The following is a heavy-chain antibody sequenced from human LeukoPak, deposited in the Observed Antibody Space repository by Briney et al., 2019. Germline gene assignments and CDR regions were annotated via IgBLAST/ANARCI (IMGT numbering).Heavy chain of an antibody. CDR2: ISGSGGST. D-gene: IGHD2-15*01. Sequence: PGGSLRLSCAASGFTFSSYAMSWVRQAPGKGLEWVSAISGSGGSTYYADSVKGRFTISRDNSKNTLYLQMNNLRAEDTAVYYCAKFLGYCSGGSCYSPFDYWGQGTLVTVSS. V-gene: IGHV3-23*01. CDR3: AKFLGYCSGGSCYSPFDY. J-gene: IGHJ4*02. CDR1: GFTFSSYA.